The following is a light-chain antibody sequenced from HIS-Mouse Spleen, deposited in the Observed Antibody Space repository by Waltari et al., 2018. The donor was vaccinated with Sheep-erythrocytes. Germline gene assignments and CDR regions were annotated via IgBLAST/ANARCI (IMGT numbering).Light chain of an antibody. J-gene: IGLJ3*02. CDR1: SSDVGGSNY. Sequence: QSALTQPPSASGSPGQSVTISCPGTSSDVGGSNYCSWYQQHPGKAPKLMIYEVSKRPSGVPDRFSGSKSGNTASLTVSGLQAEDEADYYCSSYAGSNNWVFGGGTKLTVL. V-gene: IGLV2-8*01. CDR2: EVS. CDR3: SSYAGSNNWV.